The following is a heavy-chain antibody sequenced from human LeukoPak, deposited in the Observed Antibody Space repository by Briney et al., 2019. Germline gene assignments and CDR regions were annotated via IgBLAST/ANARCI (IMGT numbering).Heavy chain of an antibody. CDR2: IKTDGSQI. CDR1: GFTFSSYW. D-gene: IGHD4-23*01. J-gene: IGHJ4*02. Sequence: GGSLRLSCVASGFTFSSYWMTWVRQAPGKGLEWVANIKTDGSQIYYADSVKGRFTISRDNSKNTLYLQMNSLRAEDTAVYYCANLLRWEPYWGQGTLVTVSS. CDR3: ANLLRWEPY. V-gene: IGHV3-7*01.